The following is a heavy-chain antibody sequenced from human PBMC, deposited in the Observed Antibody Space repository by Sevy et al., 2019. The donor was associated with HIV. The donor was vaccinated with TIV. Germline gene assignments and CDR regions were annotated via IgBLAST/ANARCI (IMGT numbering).Heavy chain of an antibody. CDR2: ISYDGAVR. CDR3: AREAGYSAKNDAFAF. Sequence: GSLRLSCAASGLTFRSHAMHWVRQAPGKGLEWVTVISYDGAVRYYGESVKGRFTVSRDNSKNTLYLQMNSLRPDDTAVYYCAREAGYSAKNDAFAFWGQGTMVTVSS. J-gene: IGHJ3*01. V-gene: IGHV3-30-3*01. CDR1: GLTFRSHA. D-gene: IGHD1-26*01.